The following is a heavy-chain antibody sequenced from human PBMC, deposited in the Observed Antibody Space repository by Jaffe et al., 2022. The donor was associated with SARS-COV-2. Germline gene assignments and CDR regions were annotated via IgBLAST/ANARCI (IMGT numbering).Heavy chain of an antibody. CDR1: GFTFDDYA. CDR2: ISWNSGSI. J-gene: IGHJ4*02. CDR3: AKDMGGATDY. D-gene: IGHD1-26*01. V-gene: IGHV3-9*01. Sequence: EVQLVESGGGLVQPGRSLRLSCAASGFTFDDYAMHWVRQAPGKGLEWVSGISWNSGSIGYADSVKGRFTISRDNAKNSLYLQMNSLRAEDTALYYCAKDMGGATDYWGQGTLVTVSS.